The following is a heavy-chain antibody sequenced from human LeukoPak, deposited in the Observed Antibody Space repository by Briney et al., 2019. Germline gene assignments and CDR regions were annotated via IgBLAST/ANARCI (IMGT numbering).Heavy chain of an antibody. CDR2: ISSSSSYI. CDR1: GFTFSSYS. Sequence: GSLRLSCAASGFTFSSYSMNWVRQAPGKGLEWVSSISSSSSYIYCADSVKGRFTISRDNAKNSLYLQMNSLRAEDTAVYYCAREALTGAYYYDSSGHDAFDIWGQGTMVTVSS. CDR3: AREALTGAYYYDSSGHDAFDI. J-gene: IGHJ3*02. D-gene: IGHD3-22*01. V-gene: IGHV3-21*01.